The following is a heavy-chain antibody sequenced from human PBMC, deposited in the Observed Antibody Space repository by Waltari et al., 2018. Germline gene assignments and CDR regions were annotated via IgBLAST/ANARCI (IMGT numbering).Heavy chain of an antibody. CDR2: MQYRGST. CDR1: GGSISTNYN. Sequence: QLQLQESGPGLVKPSETQSLTCTVSGGSISTNYNWGWIRQPPGKGLEWMGNMQYRGSTFYNPSLESRVTISLDTWKNQFSLRLSSVGAADTAVYFCGRIAFGDEGGYFQYWGQGTLVTVSS. V-gene: IGHV4-39*01. J-gene: IGHJ1*01. CDR3: GRIAFGDEGGYFQY. D-gene: IGHD4-17*01.